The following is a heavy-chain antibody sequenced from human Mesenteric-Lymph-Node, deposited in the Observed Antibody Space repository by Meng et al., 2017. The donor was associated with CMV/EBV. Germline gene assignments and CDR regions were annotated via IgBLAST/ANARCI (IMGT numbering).Heavy chain of an antibody. V-gene: IGHV3-23*03. J-gene: IGHJ4*02. CDR3: AKHQGNGTHYNYLDH. Sequence: SGVTFSSYAMGWVRQATGKGLGWVSVVYSSTISTYYGDSVQGRFTISRDDSKNTLYLQMNSLRADDTAVYYCAKHQGNGTHYNYLDHWGQGTLVTVSS. CDR1: GVTFSSYA. CDR2: VYSSTIST. D-gene: IGHD2-8*01.